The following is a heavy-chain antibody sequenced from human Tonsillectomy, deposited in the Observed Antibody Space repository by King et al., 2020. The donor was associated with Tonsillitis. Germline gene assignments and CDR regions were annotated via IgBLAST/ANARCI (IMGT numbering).Heavy chain of an antibody. Sequence: QLQESGPGLVKPSQTLSLTCNVSGGSISSGSYYWSWIRQPAGKGLEWIGRIYTSGSTNYNPSLKSPVTMSVATSMNQFSLKLSSVTAADTAVYYCARETSYDFWSGYPNWFDPWGQGTLVTASS. CDR3: ARETSYDFWSGYPNWFDP. CDR1: GGSISSGSYY. CDR2: IYTSGST. J-gene: IGHJ5*02. D-gene: IGHD3-3*01. V-gene: IGHV4-61*02.